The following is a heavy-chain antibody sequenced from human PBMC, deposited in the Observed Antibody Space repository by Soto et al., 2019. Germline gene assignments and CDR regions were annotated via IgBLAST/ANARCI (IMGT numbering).Heavy chain of an antibody. V-gene: IGHV3-33*01. Sequence: GGSLRLSCAASGFTFSSYGMHWVRQAPGKGLEWVAVIWYDGSNKYYADSVKGRFTISRDNSKNTLYLQMNSLRAEDTAVYYCARVASKYSSSSDAFDIWGQGTMVTVSS. CDR1: GFTFSSYG. CDR3: ARVASKYSSSSDAFDI. J-gene: IGHJ3*02. D-gene: IGHD6-6*01. CDR2: IWYDGSNK.